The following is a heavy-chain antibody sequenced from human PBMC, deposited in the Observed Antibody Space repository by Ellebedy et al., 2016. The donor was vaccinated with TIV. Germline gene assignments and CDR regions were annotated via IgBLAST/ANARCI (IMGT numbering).Heavy chain of an antibody. Sequence: GESLKISXAASAFTFSNYYMNWVRQAPGKGLERVSSISESDTYVKYADSVRGRFTVSRDNAKNSLFLQMDSLRAEDTAVYYCARGKYYYDNSGYSEYYFDYWGQGTLVTVSS. V-gene: IGHV3-21*01. CDR3: ARGKYYYDNSGYSEYYFDY. D-gene: IGHD3-22*01. J-gene: IGHJ4*02. CDR1: AFTFSNYY. CDR2: ISESDTYV.